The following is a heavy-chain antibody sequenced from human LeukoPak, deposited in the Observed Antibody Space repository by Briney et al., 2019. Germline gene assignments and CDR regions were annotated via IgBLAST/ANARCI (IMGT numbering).Heavy chain of an antibody. J-gene: IGHJ4*02. V-gene: IGHV4-39*07. CDR1: GGSISSSSYY. CDR3: ARGPPRNYYGPPSNLDY. Sequence: SETLSLTCTVSGGSISSSSYYWGWIRQPPGKGLEWIGEINHSGSTNYNPSLKSRVTISVDTSKNQFSLKLSSVTAADTAVYYCARGPPRNYYGPPSNLDYWGQGTLVTVSS. CDR2: INHSGST. D-gene: IGHD3-10*01.